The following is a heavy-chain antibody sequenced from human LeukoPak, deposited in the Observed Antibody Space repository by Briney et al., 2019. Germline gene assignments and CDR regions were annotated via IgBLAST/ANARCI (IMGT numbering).Heavy chain of an antibody. J-gene: IGHJ3*02. CDR1: GGSISSYY. D-gene: IGHD3-16*02. V-gene: IGHV4-59*01. Sequence: SETLSLTCTVSGGSISSYYWSWIRQPPGKGLEWIGYIYYSGSTNYNPSLKSRVTISVDTSKNQFSLKLSSVTAADTAVYYCARAEPYYDYVGGSYLYGDAFDIWGQGKMVTVSS. CDR2: IYYSGST. CDR3: ARAEPYYDYVGGSYLYGDAFDI.